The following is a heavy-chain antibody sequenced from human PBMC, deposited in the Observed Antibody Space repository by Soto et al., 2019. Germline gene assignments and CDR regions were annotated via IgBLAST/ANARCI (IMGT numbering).Heavy chain of an antibody. V-gene: IGHV4-30-4*01. D-gene: IGHD2-21*02. CDR3: ARSAYCGSGCYYYFDY. CDR1: GGSISSGDYY. J-gene: IGHJ4*02. Sequence: LSLTCTVSGGSISSGDYYWSWIRQPPGKGLEWIGYIYYSGSTYYNPSLKSRVTISVDTSKNQLSLKLNSVTVADTAMYYCARSAYCGSGCYYYFDYWGPGTLVTVSS. CDR2: IYYSGST.